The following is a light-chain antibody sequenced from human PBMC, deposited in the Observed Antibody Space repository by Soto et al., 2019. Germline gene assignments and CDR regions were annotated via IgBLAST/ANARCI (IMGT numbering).Light chain of an antibody. CDR3: SSFAGSNNFPYV. J-gene: IGLJ1*01. Sequence: QAALTHPPSASGSPGQSFTISCSGTSSDVGAYDYVSWYQQHPGKAPKLMIYEINKRPSGVPDRFSGSKSGNTASLTVSGLQAEDEADYYCSSFAGSNNFPYVFGTGTKV. CDR2: EIN. V-gene: IGLV2-8*01. CDR1: SSDVGAYDY.